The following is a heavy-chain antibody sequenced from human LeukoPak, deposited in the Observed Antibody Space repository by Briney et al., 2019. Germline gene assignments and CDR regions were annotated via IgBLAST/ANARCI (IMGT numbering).Heavy chain of an antibody. D-gene: IGHD5-24*01. Sequence: HPGGSLRLSCAASGFTFSSYEMNWVRQAPGKGLGWVSYISSSGSTIYYADSVKGRFTISRDNAKNSLYLQMNSLRAEDTAVYYCARDQRWLQLVWFDPWGQGTLVTVSS. CDR3: ARDQRWLQLVWFDP. CDR1: GFTFSSYE. CDR2: ISSSGSTI. V-gene: IGHV3-48*03. J-gene: IGHJ5*02.